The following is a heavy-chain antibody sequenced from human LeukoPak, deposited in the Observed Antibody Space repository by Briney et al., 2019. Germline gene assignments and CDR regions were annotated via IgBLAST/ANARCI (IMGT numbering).Heavy chain of an antibody. CDR1: GFTFSNYG. Sequence: GGSLRLSCVASGFTFSNYGMHWVRLPPGKGPDWVAFIWSGGSETYYADSVKGRFTISRDNSKNTLFLQMNSLRTEDTAVYYCAKSGGNNDFNYWGQGTLVTVSS. J-gene: IGHJ4*02. CDR2: IWSGGSET. D-gene: IGHD1-1*01. CDR3: AKSGGNNDFNY. V-gene: IGHV3-30*02.